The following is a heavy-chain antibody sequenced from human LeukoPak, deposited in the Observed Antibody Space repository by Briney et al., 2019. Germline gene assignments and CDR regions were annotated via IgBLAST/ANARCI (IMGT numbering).Heavy chain of an antibody. V-gene: IGHV4-4*07. D-gene: IGHD6-19*01. CDR3: ARIHSSGRIEGNDY. CDR2: IYTSGST. J-gene: IGHJ4*02. CDR1: GGSISSYY. Sequence: SETLSLTCTVSGGSISSYYWSWIRQPAGKGLEWIGRIYTSGSTNYNPSLKSRVTISVDKSKNQFSLKLSSVTAADTAVYYCARIHSSGRIEGNDYWDQGTLVTVSS.